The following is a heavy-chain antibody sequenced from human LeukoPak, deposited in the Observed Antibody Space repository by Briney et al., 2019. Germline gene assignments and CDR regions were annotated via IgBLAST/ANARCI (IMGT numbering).Heavy chain of an antibody. D-gene: IGHD6-19*01. CDR1: GFTASSNY. J-gene: IGHJ4*02. Sequence: GGSLRLSCAASGFTASSNYMSWVRQAPGTGLEWVSVIYSGGSTYYADSVKGRFTISRDNSKNTLYLQMNSLRAEDTAVYYYAKLYMAVAETIWSPGDYWGQGTLVTVSS. CDR3: AKLYMAVAETIWSPGDY. V-gene: IGHV3-53*01. CDR2: IYSGGST.